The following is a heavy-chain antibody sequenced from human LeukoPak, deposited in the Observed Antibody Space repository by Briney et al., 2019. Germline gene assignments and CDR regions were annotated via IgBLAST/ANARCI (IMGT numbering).Heavy chain of an antibody. Sequence: SETLSLTCAVYGGSFSGYYWSWIRQPPGKGLEWIGEINHSGSTNYNPSLKSRVTISVDTSKNQFSLKLSSVTAADTAVYYCARDLTIFGVVPHLYMDVWGKGTTVTVSS. D-gene: IGHD3-3*01. CDR3: ARDLTIFGVVPHLYMDV. CDR2: INHSGST. V-gene: IGHV4-34*01. CDR1: GGSFSGYY. J-gene: IGHJ6*03.